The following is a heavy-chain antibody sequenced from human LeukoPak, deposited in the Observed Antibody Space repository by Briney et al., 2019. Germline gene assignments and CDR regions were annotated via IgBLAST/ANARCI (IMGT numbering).Heavy chain of an antibody. CDR3: ARSRAFNSGAFDP. V-gene: IGHV4-34*01. D-gene: IGHD1-26*01. J-gene: IGHJ5*02. Sequence: SETLSLTCAVYGGSFSGYYWSWIRQPPGKGLEWIGEINHSGSTNYNPSLKSRVTISVDTSKNQFSLRLNSVTAADTAVYYCARSRAFNSGAFDPWGQGSLVTVSP. CDR1: GGSFSGYY. CDR2: INHSGST.